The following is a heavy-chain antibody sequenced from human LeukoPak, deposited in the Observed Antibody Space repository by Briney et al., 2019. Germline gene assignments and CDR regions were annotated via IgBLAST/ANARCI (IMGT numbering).Heavy chain of an antibody. D-gene: IGHD5-18*01. CDR1: GLTFSSFA. V-gene: IGHV3-23*01. Sequence: GSLRLSCAASGLTFSSFAMSWVRQAPGRGLEWVSVISGSGGSTYYADSVRGRFTISRDNSKNTLYLQMNSLRAEDTAVYYCARLTSGYSIFDYWGQGTLVTVSS. CDR3: ARLTSGYSIFDY. J-gene: IGHJ4*02. CDR2: ISGSGGST.